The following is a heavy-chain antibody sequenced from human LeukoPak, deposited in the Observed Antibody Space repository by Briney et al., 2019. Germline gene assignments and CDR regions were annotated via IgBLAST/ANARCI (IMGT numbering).Heavy chain of an antibody. CDR3: ARDVGGYSYGYDYYYMDV. V-gene: IGHV3-21*01. CDR2: ISSSSSYI. Sequence: GGSLRLSCAASGFTFSNYIMNWVRQAPGKGLEWVSSISSSSSYIYYADSVKGRFTISRDNAKNSLYLQMNNRRAEDTAVYYCARDVGGYSYGYDYYYMDVWGKGTTVTVSS. J-gene: IGHJ6*03. CDR1: GFTFSNYI. D-gene: IGHD5-18*01.